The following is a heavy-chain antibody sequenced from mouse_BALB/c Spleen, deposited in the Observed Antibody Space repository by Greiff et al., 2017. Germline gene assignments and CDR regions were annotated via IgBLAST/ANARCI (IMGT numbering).Heavy chain of an antibody. CDR3: TYYYGRGY. CDR1: GYTFTSYW. D-gene: IGHD1-1*01. CDR2: INPSNGRT. J-gene: IGHJ2*01. V-gene: IGHV1S81*02. Sequence: QVQLQQPGAELVKPGASVMLSCKASGYTFTSYWMHLVKQRPGQGLEWIGEINPSNGRTNYNEKFKSKATVTVDKSSSTAYMQLSSLTAEESAVYYYTYYYGRGYGGQGTTLTVSS.